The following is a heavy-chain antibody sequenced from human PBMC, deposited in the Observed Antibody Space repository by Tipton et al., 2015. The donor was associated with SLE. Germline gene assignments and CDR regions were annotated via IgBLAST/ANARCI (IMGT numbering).Heavy chain of an antibody. Sequence: SLRLSCAASGFTFSSYSMNWVRQAPGKGLEWVSSISSSSSYIYYADSVKGRFTISRDNAKNSLYLQMNSLRAEDTAVYYCARDWATISPSDAFDIWGQGTMVTVSS. J-gene: IGHJ3*02. D-gene: IGHD5-12*01. CDR2: ISSSSSYI. CDR3: ARDWATISPSDAFDI. V-gene: IGHV3-21*01. CDR1: GFTFSSYS.